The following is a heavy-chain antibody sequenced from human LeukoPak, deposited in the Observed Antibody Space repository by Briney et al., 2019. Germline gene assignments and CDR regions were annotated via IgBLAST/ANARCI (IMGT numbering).Heavy chain of an antibody. V-gene: IGHV1-24*01. Sequence: GASVKVSCKVSGYTLIEVSMHWVRQAPGKGLEWMGGFDPGDAETIFAQKFQGRVTMTEDTSTDTVYMELSSLRSEDTAVYYCATLDWKRGGGTLDYWGQGTLVTVSS. J-gene: IGHJ4*02. D-gene: IGHD1-1*01. CDR1: GYTLIEVS. CDR3: ATLDWKRGGGTLDY. CDR2: FDPGDAET.